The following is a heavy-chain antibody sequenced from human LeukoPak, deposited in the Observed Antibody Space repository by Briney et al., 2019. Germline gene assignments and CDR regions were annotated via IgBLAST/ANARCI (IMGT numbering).Heavy chain of an antibody. Sequence: PSETLSLTCTVSGGSISNYYWTWIRQPPGKGLEWIGNVYNDVGTNYNPSLKSRVTISVDTSKNQFSLKLSFVTAADTAVYYCARPTHSGTSYDAFGIWGQGTMVTVSS. J-gene: IGHJ3*02. D-gene: IGHD1-26*01. CDR2: VYNDVGT. CDR1: GGSISNYY. CDR3: ARPTHSGTSYDAFGI. V-gene: IGHV4-59*08.